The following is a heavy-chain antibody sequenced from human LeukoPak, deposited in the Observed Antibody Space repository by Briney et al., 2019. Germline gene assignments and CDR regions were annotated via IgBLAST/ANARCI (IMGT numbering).Heavy chain of an antibody. CDR3: ASRVDTVTSLPRFDY. V-gene: IGHV3-23*01. J-gene: IGHJ4*02. D-gene: IGHD4-17*01. CDR2: ISGSGGST. Sequence: RGSLRLSCAASGFTFSSYAMSWVRQAPGKGLEWVSAISGSGGSTYYADSVKGRFTISRDNSKNMLYLQMNSLKTEDTAVYYCASRVDTVTSLPRFDYWGQGTLVTVSS. CDR1: GFTFSSYA.